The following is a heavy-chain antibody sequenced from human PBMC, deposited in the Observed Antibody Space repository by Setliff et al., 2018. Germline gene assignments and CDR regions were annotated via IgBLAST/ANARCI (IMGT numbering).Heavy chain of an antibody. J-gene: IGHJ4*02. CDR1: GFTFSSYE. Sequence: PGGSLRLSCAASGFTFSSYEMNWVRQAPGKGLEWISYISSSGTTIYYADCVKGRFTIYRDNAKNSLFLQMNSLRAEDTAVYYCVRDLHWGFDYWGLGTLVTVSS. CDR3: VRDLHWGFDY. CDR2: ISSSGTTI. D-gene: IGHD7-27*01. V-gene: IGHV3-48*03.